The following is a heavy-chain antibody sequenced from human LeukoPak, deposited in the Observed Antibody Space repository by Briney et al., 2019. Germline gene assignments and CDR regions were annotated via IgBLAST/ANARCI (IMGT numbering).Heavy chain of an antibody. D-gene: IGHD6-13*01. Sequence: GGSLRLSCAASGFTVSSNYMSWVRQAPGKGLEWVSVIYSGGSTYYADSVKGRFTISRDNSKNTLYLQMNSLRAEDTAVYYCAREDSSSWSSFQHWGQGTLVTVSS. J-gene: IGHJ1*01. CDR2: IYSGGST. V-gene: IGHV3-53*01. CDR3: AREDSSSWSSFQH. CDR1: GFTVSSNY.